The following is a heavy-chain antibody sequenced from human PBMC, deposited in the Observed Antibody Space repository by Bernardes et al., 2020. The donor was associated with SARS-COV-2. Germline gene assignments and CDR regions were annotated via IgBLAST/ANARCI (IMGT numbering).Heavy chain of an antibody. CDR1: GFTFSRYS. CDR3: ARDLTYDFWSGYSRVFDY. V-gene: IGHV3-48*01. Sequence: SPRLSCAASGFTFSRYSMNWVRQAPGKGLEWVSYISSSSSTIYYADSVKGRFTISRDNAKNSLYLQMNSLRAEDTAVYYCARDLTYDFWSGYSRVFDYWGQGTLVTVSS. D-gene: IGHD3-3*01. J-gene: IGHJ4*02. CDR2: ISSSSSTI.